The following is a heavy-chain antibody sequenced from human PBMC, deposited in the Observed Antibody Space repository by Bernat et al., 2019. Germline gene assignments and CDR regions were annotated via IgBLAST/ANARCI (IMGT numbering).Heavy chain of an antibody. J-gene: IGHJ4*02. CDR3: AKDRYCSGGSCYSSDY. CDR1: GFTFSSYG. Sequence: QVQLVESGGGVVQPGRSLRLSCAASGFTFSSYGMHWVRQAPGKGLEWVAVISYDGSNKYYADSVKGRFTISRDISKNTLYLQMNSLRAEDTAVYYCAKDRYCSGGSCYSSDYWGQGTLVTVSS. V-gene: IGHV3-30*18. CDR2: ISYDGSNK. D-gene: IGHD2-15*01.